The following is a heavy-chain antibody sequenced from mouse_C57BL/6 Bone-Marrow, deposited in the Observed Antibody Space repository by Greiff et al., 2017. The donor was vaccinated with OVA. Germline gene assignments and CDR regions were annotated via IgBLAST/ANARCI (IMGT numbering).Heavy chain of an antibody. J-gene: IGHJ3*01. D-gene: IGHD2-2*01. Sequence: VTLMESGPGLVAPSQSLSITCTVSGFSLTSYGVDWVRQSPGKGLEWLGVMWGVGSTNYNSALKSRLSISKDNTKSKVFLKMNSLKTDDTAMYYCASDHGYGFAYWGKGTLVTVSA. CDR2: MWGVGST. V-gene: IGHV2-6*01. CDR3: ASDHGYGFAY. CDR1: GFSLTSYG.